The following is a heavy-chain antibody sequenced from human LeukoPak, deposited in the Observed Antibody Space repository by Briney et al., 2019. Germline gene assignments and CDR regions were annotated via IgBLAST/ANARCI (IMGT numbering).Heavy chain of an antibody. CDR1: GYTFTSYA. V-gene: IGHV7-4-1*02. D-gene: IGHD6-19*01. J-gene: IGHJ4*02. CDR3: ARDYTGGIAVAGTGDY. Sequence: ASVKISCTASGYTFTSYAMNWVRQAPGQGLEWMGWINTNTGNPTYAQGFTGRFVFSLDTSVSTAYLQISSLKAEDTAVYYCARDYTGGIAVAGTGDYWGQGTLVTVSS. CDR2: INTNTGNP.